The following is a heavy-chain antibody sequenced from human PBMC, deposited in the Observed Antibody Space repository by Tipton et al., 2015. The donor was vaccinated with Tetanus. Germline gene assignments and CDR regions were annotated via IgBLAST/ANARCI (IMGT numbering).Heavy chain of an antibody. CDR1: GGSISSSNYY. CDR2: IFYSGTT. J-gene: IGHJ4*02. V-gene: IGHV4-39*07. D-gene: IGHD6-13*01. CDR3: ARAGGGSWGNFDY. Sequence: LRLSCTVSGGSISSSNYYWGWIRQPPGKGLEWIGRIFYSGTTNYNPSLKSRVTISVDTSKNQFSLKLSSVTAADTAVYYCARAGGGSWGNFDYWGQGTLVTVSS.